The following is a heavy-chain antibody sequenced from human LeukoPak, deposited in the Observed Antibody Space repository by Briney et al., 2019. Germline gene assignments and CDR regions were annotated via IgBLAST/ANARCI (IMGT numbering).Heavy chain of an antibody. D-gene: IGHD3-22*01. CDR3: AGDYDSSGWYRY. J-gene: IGHJ4*02. CDR1: GGSISSSSYY. CDR2: IYYSGST. V-gene: IGHV4-39*01. Sequence: SETLSLTCTASGGSISSSSYYWGWIRQPPGKGLEWIGSIYYSGSTYYNPSLKSRVTISVDTSKNQFSLKLSSVTAADTAVYYCAGDYDSSGWYRYWGQGTLVTVSS.